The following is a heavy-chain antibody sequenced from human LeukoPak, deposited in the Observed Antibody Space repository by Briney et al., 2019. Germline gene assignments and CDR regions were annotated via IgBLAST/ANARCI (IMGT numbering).Heavy chain of an antibody. J-gene: IGHJ6*04. CDR3: AELGITMIGGV. Sequence: GGTLRLSCAASGFTFSSYGMSWVRQAPGKGLEWVSAISGTGGSTYYADSVKGRFTISRDNAKNSLYLQMNSLRAEDTAVYYCAELGITMIGGVWGKGTTVTISS. D-gene: IGHD3-10*02. V-gene: IGHV3-23*01. CDR2: ISGTGGST. CDR1: GFTFSSYG.